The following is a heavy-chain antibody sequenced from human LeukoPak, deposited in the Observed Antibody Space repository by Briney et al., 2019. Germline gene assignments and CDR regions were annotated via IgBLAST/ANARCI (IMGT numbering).Heavy chain of an antibody. Sequence: PGGSLRLSCAASGFSFSSYWMNWVRQAPGKGLVWVAHINTDGRTTTYADSVKGRFTVARDNAKNTLYLEMNRLRAEDTAVYYCARDSTHMFDYWGQGTQVTVSS. V-gene: IGHV3-74*01. CDR1: GFSFSSYW. J-gene: IGHJ4*02. D-gene: IGHD2-2*01. CDR3: ARDSTHMFDY. CDR2: INTDGRTT.